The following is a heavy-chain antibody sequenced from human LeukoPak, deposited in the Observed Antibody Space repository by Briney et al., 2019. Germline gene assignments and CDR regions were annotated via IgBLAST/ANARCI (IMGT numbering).Heavy chain of an antibody. J-gene: IGHJ4*02. CDR2: ISGSGGST. Sequence: GGSLRLSCAASGFTFSSYAMSWVRQAPGKGLEWVSAISGSGGSTYYADSVKGRFPISRDNSKNTLYLQMNSLRAEDTAVYYCAKYNRAYYDSSGSPIWGQGTLVTVSS. D-gene: IGHD3-22*01. CDR3: AKYNRAYYDSSGSPI. V-gene: IGHV3-23*01. CDR1: GFTFSSYA.